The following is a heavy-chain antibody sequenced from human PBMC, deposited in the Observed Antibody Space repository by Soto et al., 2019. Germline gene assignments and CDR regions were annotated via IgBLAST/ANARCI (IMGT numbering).Heavy chain of an antibody. V-gene: IGHV4-34*01. CDR2: INHSGST. D-gene: IGHD4-4*01. J-gene: IGHJ5*02. CDR3: ARLMTTVTDWFDP. Sequence: SETLSLTCAVYGGSFSGYYWSWVRQPPGKGLEWIGEINHSGSTNYNPSLKSRVTISVDTSKNQFSLKLSSVTAADTAVYYCARLMTTVTDWFDPWGQGTLVTVSS. CDR1: GGSFSGYY.